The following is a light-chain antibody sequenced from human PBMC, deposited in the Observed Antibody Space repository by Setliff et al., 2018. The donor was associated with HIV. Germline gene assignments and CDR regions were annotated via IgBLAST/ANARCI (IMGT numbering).Light chain of an antibody. CDR3: AAWDDSLSAVL. CDR2: RNE. Sequence: QSVLTQAPSASGTPGQRVTISCSGSSSNIGSNYVYWYQQLPGTAPKLLIYRNEQRPSGVPARFSGSKSGASASLAISGLRSEDEADYSCAAWDDSLSAVLFGGGTKVTVL. V-gene: IGLV1-47*01. CDR1: SSNIGSNY. J-gene: IGLJ2*01.